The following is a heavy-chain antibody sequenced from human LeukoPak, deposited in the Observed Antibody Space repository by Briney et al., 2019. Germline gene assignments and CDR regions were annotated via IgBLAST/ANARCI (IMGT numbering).Heavy chain of an antibody. D-gene: IGHD3-22*01. Sequence: PSETLSFPCTVSGGPISSYYWSWIRQPPGKGLEWIGYIYYSGSTNYNPSLKSRVTISVDTSKNQFSLKLSSVTAADTAVYYCASENYYDSSGYYYFDNWGQGTLVTVSS. V-gene: IGHV4-59*01. CDR2: IYYSGST. J-gene: IGHJ4*02. CDR3: ASENYYDSSGYYYFDN. CDR1: GGPISSYY.